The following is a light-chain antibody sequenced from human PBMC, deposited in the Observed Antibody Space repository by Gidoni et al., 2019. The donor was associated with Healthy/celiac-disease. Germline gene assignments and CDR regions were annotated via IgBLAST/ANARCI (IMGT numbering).Light chain of an antibody. V-gene: IGLV2-23*01. J-gene: IGLJ3*02. CDR2: EGS. CDR3: CSYAGSSSWV. CDR1: SSDVGSYNL. Sequence: QSALTQPAPVSGSPGQSITISCTGTSSDVGSYNLVSWYHQHPGKAPKLMIYEGSKRPSGVSNRFSGSKSCNTASLTISGLQAEDEADYYCCSYAGSSSWVFGGGTKLTVL.